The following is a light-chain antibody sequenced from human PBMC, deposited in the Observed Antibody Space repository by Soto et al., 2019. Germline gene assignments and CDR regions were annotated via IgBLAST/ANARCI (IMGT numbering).Light chain of an antibody. J-gene: IGKJ1*01. Sequence: DIQMTQSPSSLSASVGDRVTITCRASQGINCWLGWYQQMPERAPKSLIYAASTLQSGVPSRFSGCGSGTDFTLTISSLQSEDFATYYCPQNYNIPRTFGQGTKVELK. CDR1: QGINCW. CDR3: PQNYNIPRT. V-gene: IGKV1D-16*01. CDR2: AAS.